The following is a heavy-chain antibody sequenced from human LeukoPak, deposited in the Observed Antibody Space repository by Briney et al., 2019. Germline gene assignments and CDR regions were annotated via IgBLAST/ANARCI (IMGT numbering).Heavy chain of an antibody. V-gene: IGHV3-30*02. CDR3: ARDIYYDSSGYYGSVY. CDR1: GFTFSTYG. CDR2: IRYDGNNK. Sequence: PGGSLRLSCAASGFTFSTYGLHWVRQAPGKGLEWVAFIRYDGNNKHYADSVKGRFTISRDNAKNSLYLQMNSLRAEDTAVYYCARDIYYDSSGYYGSVYWGQGTLVTVSS. D-gene: IGHD3-22*01. J-gene: IGHJ4*02.